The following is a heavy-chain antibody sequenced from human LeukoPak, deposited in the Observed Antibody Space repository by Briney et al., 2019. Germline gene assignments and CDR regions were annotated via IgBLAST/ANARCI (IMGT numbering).Heavy chain of an antibody. Sequence: SETLSLTCAVYGGSFSGYYWSWIRQPPGKGLECIGSIYHSGSTYYNPSLKSRVTISVDTSKNQFSLNLSSVTAADTAMYYCARAVGTSRNFFDYWGQGTLVTVSS. V-gene: IGHV4-34*01. D-gene: IGHD4-23*01. CDR2: IYHSGST. J-gene: IGHJ4*02. CDR1: GGSFSGYY. CDR3: ARAVGTSRNFFDY.